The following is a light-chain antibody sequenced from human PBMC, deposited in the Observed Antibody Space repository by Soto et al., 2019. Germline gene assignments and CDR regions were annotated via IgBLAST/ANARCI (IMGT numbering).Light chain of an antibody. CDR3: CSYTSSNTLVYV. CDR2: DVN. J-gene: IGLJ1*01. V-gene: IGLV2-14*03. Sequence: QSVLTQPPSASGSPGQSVTISCTGTSSDIGGYNYVSWYQHHPGEAPKLIIYDVNNRPSGVSNRFSGSKSGNTASLTISGLQAEDEADYYCCSYTSSNTLVYVFGTGTKVTVL. CDR1: SSDIGGYNY.